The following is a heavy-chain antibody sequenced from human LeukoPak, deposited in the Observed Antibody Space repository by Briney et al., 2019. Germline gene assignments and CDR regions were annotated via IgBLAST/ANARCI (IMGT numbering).Heavy chain of an antibody. V-gene: IGHV3-11*01. CDR3: ARDGYCSSTSCYGARNWFDP. J-gene: IGHJ5*02. CDR2: ISSSGSTI. CDR1: GFTFSDYY. D-gene: IGHD2-2*03. Sequence: GGSLRLSCAASGFTFSDYYMSWIRQAPGKGLEWVSCISSSGSTIYYADSVKGRFTISRDNAKNSLYLQMNSLRAEDTAVYYCARDGYCSSTSCYGARNWFDPWGQGTLVTVSS.